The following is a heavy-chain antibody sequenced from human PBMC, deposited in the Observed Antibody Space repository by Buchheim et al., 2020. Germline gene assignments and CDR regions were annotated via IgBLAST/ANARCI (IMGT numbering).Heavy chain of an antibody. CDR1: GASINSGGYY. Sequence: HLQGSGPGLVRPSETLSLTCTVSGASINSGGYYWDWVRQPPGKGLEWVGHIYSGGSTYFNPSLKSRVHISFYASNNQISLMLTSVTAADTGTYYCARGSYQTGWRGFSYYSMDVWGQGT. J-gene: IGHJ6*02. CDR2: IYSGGST. CDR3: ARGSYQTGWRGFSYYSMDV. V-gene: IGHV4-39*07. D-gene: IGHD6-19*01.